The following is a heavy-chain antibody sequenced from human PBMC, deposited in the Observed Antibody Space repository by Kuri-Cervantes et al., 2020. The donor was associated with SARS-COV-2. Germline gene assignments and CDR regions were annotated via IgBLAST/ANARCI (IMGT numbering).Heavy chain of an antibody. CDR3: AVLNGESRPYYYYYGMDV. D-gene: IGHD7-27*01. CDR2: ISAYNGNT. Sequence: ASVKVSCKASGYTFTSYGISWVRQAPGQGLEWMGWISAYNGNTNYAQKLQGRVTITTDTSTSTAYMELRSLRSDDTAVYYCAVLNGESRPYYYYYGMDVWGQGTTVTDSS. CDR1: GYTFTSYG. V-gene: IGHV1-18*01. J-gene: IGHJ6*02.